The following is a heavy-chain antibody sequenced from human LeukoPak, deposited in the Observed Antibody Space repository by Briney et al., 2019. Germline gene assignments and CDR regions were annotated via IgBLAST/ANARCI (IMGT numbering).Heavy chain of an antibody. CDR2: IYYSGST. J-gene: IGHJ4*02. D-gene: IGHD6-19*01. V-gene: IGHV4-39*07. CDR1: GGSISTSYY. CDR3: ARARAVAGFDS. Sequence: SETLSLTCTVSGGSISTSYYWGWIRQPPGKGLEWIGSIYYSGSTYYNPSLKSRVTISVDTSKNQFSLKLTSVTAADTAVYYCARARAVAGFDSWGQGTLVTVSS.